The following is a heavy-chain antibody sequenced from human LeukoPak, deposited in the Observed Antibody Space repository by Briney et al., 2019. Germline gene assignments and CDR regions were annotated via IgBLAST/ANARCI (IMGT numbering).Heavy chain of an antibody. CDR3: ARGDVVVPAAMRKPFDY. D-gene: IGHD2-2*01. J-gene: IGHJ4*02. V-gene: IGHV4-34*01. Sequence: SETLFLTCAVYGGSFSGYYWSWIRQPPGKGLEWIGEINHSGSTNYNPSLKSRVTISVDTSKNQFSLKLSSVTAADTAVYYCARGDVVVPAAMRKPFDYWGQGTLVTVSS. CDR1: GGSFSGYY. CDR2: INHSGST.